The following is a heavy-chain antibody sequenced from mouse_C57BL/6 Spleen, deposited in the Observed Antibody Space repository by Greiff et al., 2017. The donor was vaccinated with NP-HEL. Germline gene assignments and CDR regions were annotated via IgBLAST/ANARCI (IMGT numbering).Heavy chain of an antibody. CDR3: AKRGYDYDEAMDY. Sequence: QVQLQQSGPGLVQPSQSLSITCTVSGFSLTSYGVHWVRQSPGKGLEWLGVIWRGGSTDYNAAFMSRLSITKDNSKSQVFFKMNSLQADDTAIYYGAKRGYDYDEAMDYWGQGTSVTVSS. D-gene: IGHD2-4*01. J-gene: IGHJ4*01. CDR2: IWRGGST. CDR1: GFSLTSYG. V-gene: IGHV2-5*01.